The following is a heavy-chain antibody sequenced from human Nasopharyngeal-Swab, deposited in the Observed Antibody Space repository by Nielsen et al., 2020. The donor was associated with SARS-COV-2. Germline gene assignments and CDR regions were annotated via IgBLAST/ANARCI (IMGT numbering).Heavy chain of an antibody. CDR1: GFTFSSYG. J-gene: IGHJ4*02. Sequence: GESLKISCAASGFTFSSYGMHWVSQAPGKGLEWVAVIWYDGSNKYYADSVKGRFTIARDNSKNTLYLQMNSLRAEDTAVYYCARDLGGAAAGNDYWGQGTLVTVSS. V-gene: IGHV3-33*01. D-gene: IGHD6-13*01. CDR3: ARDLGGAAAGNDY. CDR2: IWYDGSNK.